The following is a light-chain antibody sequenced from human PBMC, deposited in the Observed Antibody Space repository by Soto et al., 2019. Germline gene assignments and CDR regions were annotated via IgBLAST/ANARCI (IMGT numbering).Light chain of an antibody. V-gene: IGLV1-47*02. CDR2: SND. CDR3: AAWDGSLDGRFV. J-gene: IGLJ1*01. CDR1: SSNIGTNY. Sequence: QSVLTQPPSASGTPEQRVTISCSGSSSNIGTNYVNWYQQLPGSAPKLLIYSNDQRPAGVPDRFSGSKSGTSASLAISGLRSEDEAEYFCAAWDGSLDGRFVFGAGTKVTVL.